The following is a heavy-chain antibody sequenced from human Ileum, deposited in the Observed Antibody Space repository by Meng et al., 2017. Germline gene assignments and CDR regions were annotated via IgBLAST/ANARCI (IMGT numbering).Heavy chain of an antibody. CDR1: GYTFSTYG. CDR3: ARGYCGSDCYSFYLN. CDR2: ISIFNGYT. Sequence: ASVKVSCKASGYTFSTYGIGWVRQAPGQGLEWMGWISIFNGYTNYAQKFKGRVTMTTDKSTSTAFLELKNLRSDDTAVYYCARGYCGSDCYSFYLNWGQGTLVTVSS. D-gene: IGHD2-21*02. J-gene: IGHJ4*02. V-gene: IGHV1-18*01.